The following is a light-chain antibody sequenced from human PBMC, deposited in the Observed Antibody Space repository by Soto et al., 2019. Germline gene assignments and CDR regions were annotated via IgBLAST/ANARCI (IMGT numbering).Light chain of an antibody. Sequence: DIEMIQSPSTLSASVENRVTITCRASQSISSWLAWYQQKPGKAPKLLIYDASSLESGVPSRFSGSGSGTEFTLTISSLQPDDFATYYCQQYNSYLWTFGQGTKV. V-gene: IGKV1-5*01. CDR3: QQYNSYLWT. CDR1: QSISSW. CDR2: DAS. J-gene: IGKJ1*01.